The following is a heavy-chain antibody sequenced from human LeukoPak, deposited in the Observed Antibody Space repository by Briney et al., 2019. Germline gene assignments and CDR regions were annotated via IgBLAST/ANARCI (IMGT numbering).Heavy chain of an antibody. V-gene: IGHV1-69*01. CDR2: IIPIFGTA. J-gene: IGHJ5*02. Sequence: SVTVSCKSSGGTFSSYAISRVRQGPAQGLERKGGIIPIFGTANYAQKFQGRVTITADESTSTAYMELSSLRSEATAVYYCAREGYSSSWSCNWFDPWGQGTLVTVSS. D-gene: IGHD6-13*01. CDR3: AREGYSSSWSCNWFDP. CDR1: GGTFSSYA.